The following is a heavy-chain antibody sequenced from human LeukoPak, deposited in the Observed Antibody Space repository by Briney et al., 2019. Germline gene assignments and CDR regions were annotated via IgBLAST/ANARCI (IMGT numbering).Heavy chain of an antibody. CDR2: IYYSGST. CDR1: GGSISSYY. Sequence: PSETLSLTCTVSGGSISSYYWSWIRQPPGKGLEWIGYIYYSGSTNYNPSLKSRVTISVDTSKNQFSLKLRSVTAADTAVYYCAREDAEQMDNSFDIWGQGTMVTVSS. D-gene: IGHD5-24*01. CDR3: AREDAEQMDNSFDI. V-gene: IGHV4-59*12. J-gene: IGHJ3*02.